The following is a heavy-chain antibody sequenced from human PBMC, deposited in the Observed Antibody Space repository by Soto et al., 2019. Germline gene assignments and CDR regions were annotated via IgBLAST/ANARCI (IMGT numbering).Heavy chain of an antibody. CDR2: TYYRSKWYN. V-gene: IGHV6-1*01. J-gene: IGHJ6*02. CDR3: ARGLYYDFWRGLGPNYYGMDV. D-gene: IGHD3-3*01. CDR1: GDSVSSNSAA. Sequence: XQTLSLTCAISGDSVSSNSAACNWIRHSPSRGLEWLLRTYYRSKWYNDYAVSLKSRITIHPDTSKNQFSLQLNSVNPEDTAVYYCARGLYYDFWRGLGPNYYGMDVWGQGTKVTVYS.